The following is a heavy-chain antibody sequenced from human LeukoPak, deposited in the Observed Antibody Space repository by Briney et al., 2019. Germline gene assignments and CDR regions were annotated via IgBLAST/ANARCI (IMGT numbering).Heavy chain of an antibody. D-gene: IGHD3-10*01. CDR2: IYYSGST. CDR3: ARKGLGITMVPGAFDI. J-gene: IGHJ3*02. V-gene: IGHV4-39*07. CDR1: GGSISSGSYY. Sequence: SPSETLSLTCTVSGGSISSGSYYWGWIRQPPGKGLEWIGSIYYSGSTYYNPSLKSRVTISVDTSKNQFSLKLSSVTAADTAVYYCARKGLGITMVPGAFDIWGQGTMVTVSS.